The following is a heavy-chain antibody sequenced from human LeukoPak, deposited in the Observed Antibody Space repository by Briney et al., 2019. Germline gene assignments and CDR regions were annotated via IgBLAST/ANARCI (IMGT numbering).Heavy chain of an antibody. D-gene: IGHD3-22*01. Sequence: PSETLSLTCTVSGYSISSGYYWAWIRQSPGKGLEWIGSIYHSENTYYNPSLKSRVTISVDTSRNQFSLNLSSMTAADTAVYYCARGTYYYDSSGYYPFDYWGQGTLVTVSS. CDR3: ARGTYYYDSSGYYPFDY. CDR2: IYHSENT. CDR1: GYSISSGYY. V-gene: IGHV4-38-2*02. J-gene: IGHJ4*02.